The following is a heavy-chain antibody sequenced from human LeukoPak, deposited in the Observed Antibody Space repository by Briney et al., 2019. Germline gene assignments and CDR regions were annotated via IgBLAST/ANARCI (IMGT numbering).Heavy chain of an antibody. Sequence: PGGSLRLSCAASGFTFTKYWMSWVRQAPGKGLEWVANIKQDGSDKYYVDSVKGRFTISRDNAKNSLYLQLNSLRADDTAVYYCARLTGTTGFDYWGQGTLVIVSS. J-gene: IGHJ4*02. CDR3: ARLTGTTGFDY. CDR1: GFTFTKYW. D-gene: IGHD1-1*01. V-gene: IGHV3-7*01. CDR2: IKQDGSDK.